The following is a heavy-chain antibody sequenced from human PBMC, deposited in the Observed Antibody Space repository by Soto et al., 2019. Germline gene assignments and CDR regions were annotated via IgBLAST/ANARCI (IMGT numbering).Heavy chain of an antibody. CDR2: LSGGGDRT. J-gene: IGHJ4*02. CDR3: ARTTMGYIGQSGRGGTSYLDY. Sequence: EVQLLESGGGLVQRGGSLRLSCAASGFTFSNYAMNWVRQAPGKGLEWVSGLSGGGDRTYYADSVKGRANISRDNSKNAMYLQVNSLRDEDTAVYYCARTTMGYIGQSGRGGTSYLDYWGQGNLVTVSS. V-gene: IGHV3-23*01. D-gene: IGHD5-18*01. CDR1: GFTFSNYA.